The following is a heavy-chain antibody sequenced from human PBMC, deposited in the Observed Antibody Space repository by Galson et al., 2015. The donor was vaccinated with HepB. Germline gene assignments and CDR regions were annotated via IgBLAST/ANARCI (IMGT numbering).Heavy chain of an antibody. CDR2: IYYSGST. D-gene: IGHD5-18*01. CDR3: ARHVIMDTATFVTWFDY. Sequence: SGAEVKKPGESLKISCKGSGYSFTSYWIGWIRQPPGKGLEWIGYIYYSGSTNYNPSLKSRVTISVDTSKNQFSLKLSSVTAADTAVYYCARHVIMDTATFVTWFDYWGQGTLVTVSS. J-gene: IGHJ4*02. CDR1: GYSFTSYW. V-gene: IGHV4-59*08.